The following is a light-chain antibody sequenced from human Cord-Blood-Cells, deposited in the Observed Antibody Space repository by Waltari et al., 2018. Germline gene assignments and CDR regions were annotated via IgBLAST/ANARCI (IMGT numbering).Light chain of an antibody. J-gene: IGLJ3*02. CDR2: SNN. V-gene: IGLV1-44*01. CDR3: AAWDDSLNGWV. Sequence: QSVLTQPPSASGTPGQRVTISCSGRSSNIGSNTVNWYQQLPGTAPKLLIYSNNQRPSGVPDRFSGSKSGTSASLAISGLQSEDEADHYCAAWDDSLNGWVFGGGTKLTVL. CDR1: SSNIGSNT.